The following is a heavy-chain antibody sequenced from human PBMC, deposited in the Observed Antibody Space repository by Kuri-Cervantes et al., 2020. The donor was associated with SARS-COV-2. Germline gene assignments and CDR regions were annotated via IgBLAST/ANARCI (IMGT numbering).Heavy chain of an antibody. CDR1: GFTVSSNY. CDR3: ARGGGNSEVWVEYFDY. Sequence: GGSLRLSCAASGFTVSSNYMSWVRQAPGKGLEWVSVTYSGGSTYYADSVKGRFTISRDNSKNTLYLQMNSLRAEDTAVYYCARGGGNSEVWVEYFDYWGQGTLVTVSS. CDR2: TYSGGST. V-gene: IGHV3-66*02. J-gene: IGHJ4*02. D-gene: IGHD4-23*01.